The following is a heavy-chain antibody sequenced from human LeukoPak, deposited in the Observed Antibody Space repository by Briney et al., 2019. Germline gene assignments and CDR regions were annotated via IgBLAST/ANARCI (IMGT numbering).Heavy chain of an antibody. CDR2: IYHSGST. Sequence: PSETLSLTCAVSGGSISSSNWWSWVRQPPGKGLEWIGEIYHSGSTNYNPSLKSRVTISVDKSKNQFSLKLSSVTAADTAVHYCARRTKTYYDILTGYYKGGRFDYWGQGTLVTVSS. J-gene: IGHJ4*02. D-gene: IGHD3-9*01. V-gene: IGHV4-4*02. CDR1: GGSISSSNW. CDR3: ARRTKTYYDILTGYYKGGRFDY.